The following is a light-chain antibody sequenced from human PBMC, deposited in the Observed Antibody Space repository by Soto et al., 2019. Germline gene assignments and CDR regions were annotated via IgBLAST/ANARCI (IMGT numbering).Light chain of an antibody. CDR2: GAS. Sequence: MLTQSPGTLSLSPGERATLSCRASQSINSNYLAWFQQKPGQSPRLLIYGASSRPTGIPDRFSGSGSGTDFTLAISRLEPEDSALYYCQQYGSPPFTFGGGTKVDIK. V-gene: IGKV3-20*01. CDR1: QSINSNY. CDR3: QQYGSPPFT. J-gene: IGKJ4*01.